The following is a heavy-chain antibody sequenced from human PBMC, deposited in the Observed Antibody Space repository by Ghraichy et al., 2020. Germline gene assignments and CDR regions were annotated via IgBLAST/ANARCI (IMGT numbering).Heavy chain of an antibody. D-gene: IGHD6-6*01. CDR2: INHSGST. CDR1: GGSFSGYY. Sequence: SQTLSLTCAVYGGSFSGYYWSWIRQPPGKGLEWIGEINHSGSTNYNPSLKSRVTISVDTSKNQFSLKLSSVTAADTAVYYCARVGSSTRPLKPLYYYYYYMDVWGKGTTVTVSS. V-gene: IGHV4-34*01. J-gene: IGHJ6*03. CDR3: ARVGSSTRPLKPLYYYYYYMDV.